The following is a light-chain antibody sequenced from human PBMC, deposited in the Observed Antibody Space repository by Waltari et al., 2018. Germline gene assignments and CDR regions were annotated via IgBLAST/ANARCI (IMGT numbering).Light chain of an antibody. CDR2: EVN. CDR3: SSYVGSNNRV. CDR1: SSDVGGYNY. Sequence: QSALTQPPSASGSPGQSVTLACTGTSSDVGGYNYVSWYQQHPGKAPKLMIYEVNTRPSGVPDRFSGSKSGNTASLIVSGLQAEDEADYYCSSYVGSNNRVFGGGTKLTVL. J-gene: IGLJ3*02. V-gene: IGLV2-8*01.